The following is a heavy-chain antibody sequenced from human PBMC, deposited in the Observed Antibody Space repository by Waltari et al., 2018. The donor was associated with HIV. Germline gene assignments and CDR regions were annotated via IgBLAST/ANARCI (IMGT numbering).Heavy chain of an antibody. Sequence: QVRLQQSGPGVMKTSQTLSLTCDVPRDRLSSQTAAWNWVRWSPSRGLEWLGKTFYRSEWRFDYATPLKGRLSISVDIPKNQFSLHLTSLTTEDTATYYCVRDSFGFDIWGQGT. V-gene: IGHV6-1*01. CDR2: TFYRSEWRF. CDR1: RDRLSSQTAA. D-gene: IGHD3-10*01. J-gene: IGHJ4*03. CDR3: VRDSFGFDI.